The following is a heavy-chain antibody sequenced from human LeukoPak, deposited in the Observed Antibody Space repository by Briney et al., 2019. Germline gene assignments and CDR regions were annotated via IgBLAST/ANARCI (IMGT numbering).Heavy chain of an antibody. CDR3: AKDPTPYSSSWPDY. CDR1: GFTFSTYG. V-gene: IGHV3-30*18. D-gene: IGHD6-13*01. J-gene: IGHJ4*02. Sequence: GGSLRLSCAASGFTFSTYGMHWVRQAPGKGLEWVAVISYDGSNKYYADSVKGRFTISRDNSKNTLYLQMNSLRAEDTAVYYCAKDPTPYSSSWPDYWGQGTLVTVSS. CDR2: ISYDGSNK.